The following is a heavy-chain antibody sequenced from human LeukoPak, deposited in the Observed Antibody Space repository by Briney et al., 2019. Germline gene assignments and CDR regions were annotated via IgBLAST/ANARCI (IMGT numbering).Heavy chain of an antibody. CDR3: ARDFRYCSSTSCYEYYYGMDV. J-gene: IGHJ6*02. D-gene: IGHD2-2*01. V-gene: IGHV1-2*04. CDR2: INPNSGGT. Sequence: ASVKVSCKASGYTVTSYYMHWVRQAPGQGLEWMGWINPNSGGTNYAQKFQGWVTMTRDTSISTAYMELSRLRSDDTAVYYCARDFRYCSSTSCYEYYYGMDVWGQGTTVTVSS. CDR1: GYTVTSYY.